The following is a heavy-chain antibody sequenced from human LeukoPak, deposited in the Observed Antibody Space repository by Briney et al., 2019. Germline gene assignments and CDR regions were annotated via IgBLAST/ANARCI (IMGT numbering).Heavy chain of an antibody. CDR2: IYYDDSET. CDR1: GYSFTTYW. Sequence: GESLKISCKGSGYSFTTYWIGWVRQMPGKGLEWMGVIYYDDSETQYSPSFQGQVTISVDKSSSTAYLQWATLKASDTAIYFCARLSTRLLDHWGQGTRVTVSS. J-gene: IGHJ4*02. V-gene: IGHV5-51*01. D-gene: IGHD3-3*01. CDR3: ARLSTRLLDH.